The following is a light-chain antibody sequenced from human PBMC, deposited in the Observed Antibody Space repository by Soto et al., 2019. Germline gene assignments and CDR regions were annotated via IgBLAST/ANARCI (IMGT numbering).Light chain of an antibody. J-gene: IGLJ2*01. CDR1: SGHSSYA. CDR2: LNSDGSH. Sequence: QSVLTQSPSASASLGASVKLTCTLSSGHSSYAIAWHQQQPEKGPRYLMKLNSDGSHSKGDGIPDRFSGSRSGAERYLTISSLQSEDEADYYCQTWGTGIQVFGGGTKLNVL. V-gene: IGLV4-69*01. CDR3: QTWGTGIQV.